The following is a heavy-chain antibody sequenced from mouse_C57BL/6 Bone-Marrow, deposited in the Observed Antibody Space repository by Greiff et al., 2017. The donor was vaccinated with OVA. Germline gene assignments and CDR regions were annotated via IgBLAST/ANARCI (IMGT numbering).Heavy chain of an antibody. J-gene: IGHJ1*03. Sequence: QVQLQQSGAELMKPGASVKLSCKATGYTFTGYWIEWVKQRPGHGLEWIGEILPGSGSTNYNEKFKGKATFTADTSSNTAYMQLSSLTTEDSAIYYCARGTVTTVVAPTEYFDVWGTGTTVTVAS. V-gene: IGHV1-9*01. CDR1: GYTFTGYW. CDR3: ARGTVTTVVAPTEYFDV. CDR2: ILPGSGST. D-gene: IGHD1-1*01.